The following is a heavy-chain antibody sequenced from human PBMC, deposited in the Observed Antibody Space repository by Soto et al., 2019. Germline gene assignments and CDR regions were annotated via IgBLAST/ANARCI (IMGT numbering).Heavy chain of an antibody. D-gene: IGHD6-19*01. J-gene: IGHJ4*02. CDR3: ARDLALAGNY. Sequence: GASLRLSCAASGFTFGSYAMSWVRQTQEKGLEWVSSISSTSSYTHYSDSVKGRFTISRDNANNLLFLQIDSLRAEDTATYYCARDLALAGNYWGQGVLVTVSS. CDR2: ISSTSSYT. CDR1: GFTFGSYA. V-gene: IGHV3-21*01.